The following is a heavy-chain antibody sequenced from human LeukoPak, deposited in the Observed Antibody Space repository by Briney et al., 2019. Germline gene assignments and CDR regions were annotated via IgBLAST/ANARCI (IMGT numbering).Heavy chain of an antibody. J-gene: IGHJ4*02. V-gene: IGHV3-48*03. CDR3: ARGEQLNYFAY. D-gene: IGHD1-26*01. CDR2: INRAGTTE. Sequence: PGGSLRLSCAVSGFRFSSYEMSWVRQAPGKGLEWVPYINRAGTTENYADSVKGRFTISRDNAKNSLYLQMYSLRAEDTAVYYCARGEQLNYFAYWGQGTLVTVSS. CDR1: GFRFSSYE.